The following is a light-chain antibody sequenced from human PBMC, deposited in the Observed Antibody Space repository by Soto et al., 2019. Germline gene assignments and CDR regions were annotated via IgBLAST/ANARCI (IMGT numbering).Light chain of an antibody. CDR3: QTWDAGILV. J-gene: IGLJ1*01. CDR2: LNNDGSH. V-gene: IGLV4-69*01. Sequence: QLVLTQSPSASASLGASVKLTCTLNSGHNNYAIAWHQQQPEKGPRYLMRLNNDGSHNKGDGIPDRFSGSSSGAERYLIISSLHSEDEADYYCQTWDAGILVFGTGTKLTVL. CDR1: SGHNNYA.